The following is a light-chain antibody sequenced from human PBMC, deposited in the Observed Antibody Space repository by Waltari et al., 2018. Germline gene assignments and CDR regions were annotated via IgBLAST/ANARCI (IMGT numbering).Light chain of an antibody. J-gene: IGLJ2*01. CDR1: SSHVGCYNR. CDR3: CSYAGTYTLI. V-gene: IGLV2-11*01. Sequence: ALTQPRSVSGSPGQSVTISCTGPSSHVGCYNRFSWYQHHPGKAPKLMSYDVTKRPSGVPYRFSASKSGNTASLTISGLQAEDEADYYCCSYAGTYTLIFGGGTKLTVL. CDR2: DVT.